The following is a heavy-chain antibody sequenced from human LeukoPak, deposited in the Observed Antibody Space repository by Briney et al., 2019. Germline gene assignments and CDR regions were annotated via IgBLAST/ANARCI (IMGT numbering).Heavy chain of an antibody. CDR3: ARGHPSGYYYWYFDL. J-gene: IGHJ2*01. CDR1: GGSISSYY. Sequence: SETLSLTCTVSGGSISSYYWSWIRQPPGKGLEWIGYIYYSGSTNYNPSLKSRVTISVDTSKNQFSLKLSSVTAADTAVYYCARGHPSGYYYWYFDLWGRGTLVTVSS. D-gene: IGHD3-22*01. CDR2: IYYSGST. V-gene: IGHV4-59*01.